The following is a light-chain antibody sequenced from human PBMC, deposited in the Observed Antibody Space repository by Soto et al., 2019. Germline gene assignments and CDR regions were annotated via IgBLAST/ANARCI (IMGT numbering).Light chain of an antibody. CDR3: QQYGSSPT. J-gene: IGKJ5*01. CDR1: QSVSSNH. V-gene: IGKV3-20*01. Sequence: DIVLTQSPGTLSLSPGERATLSCRASQSVSSNHLAWYQQKPCQAPRLLIYGASSRATGIPDRFSGSGSGTDFTLTISRLEPEDFAVYYCQQYGSSPTFGQGTRLEIK. CDR2: GAS.